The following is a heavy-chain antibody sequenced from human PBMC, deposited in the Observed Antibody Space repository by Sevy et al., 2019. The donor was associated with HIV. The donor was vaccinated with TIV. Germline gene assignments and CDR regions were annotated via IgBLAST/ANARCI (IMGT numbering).Heavy chain of an antibody. CDR2: ISSSGSTI. J-gene: IGHJ4*02. V-gene: IGHV3-48*03. CDR3: ARAGGAYKPALGY. D-gene: IGHD1-1*01. Sequence: GGSLRLSCAASGFTFSNYEMNWVRQAPGKGLEWVSCISSSGSTISYADSVRGGFTISRDNAKNSLYLQMNSLRAEDTAVYYCARAGGAYKPALGYWGQGTLVTVSS. CDR1: GFTFSNYE.